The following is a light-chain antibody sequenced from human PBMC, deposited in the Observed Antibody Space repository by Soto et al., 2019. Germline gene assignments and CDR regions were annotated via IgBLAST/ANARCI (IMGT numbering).Light chain of an antibody. V-gene: IGKV3D-20*02. CDR3: QQRSNWPPIT. Sequence: EIVLTQSPGTLSLSPGERASLSCSASQSVRNGYLAWYQQKVGQAPRLLIYDASSRATGIPDRFSGGGSGTDFTLTISRLEPEDAAVYYCQQRSNWPPITFGQGTRLEIK. J-gene: IGKJ5*01. CDR1: QSVRNGY. CDR2: DAS.